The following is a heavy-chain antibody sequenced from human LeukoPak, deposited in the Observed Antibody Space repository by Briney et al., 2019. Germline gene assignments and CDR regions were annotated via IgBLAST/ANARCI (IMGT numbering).Heavy chain of an antibody. Sequence: GALRLSCAASGFTFSNAWMSWVRQAPGKGLEWVGRIKSKTDGGTTDYAAPVKGRFTISRDDSKNTLYLQMNSLKTEDTAVYYCTTVAPQSMVRAEHFDYWGQGTLVTVSS. J-gene: IGHJ4*02. D-gene: IGHD3-10*01. CDR3: TTVAPQSMVRAEHFDY. CDR2: IKSKTDGGTT. V-gene: IGHV3-15*01. CDR1: GFTFSNAW.